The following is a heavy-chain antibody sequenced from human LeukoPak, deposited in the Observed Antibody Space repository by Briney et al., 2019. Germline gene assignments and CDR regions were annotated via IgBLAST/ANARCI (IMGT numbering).Heavy chain of an antibody. CDR2: INHSGST. CDR3: ARDLGGTRGFDY. D-gene: IGHD3-16*01. J-gene: IGHJ4*02. CDR1: GGSFSGYY. Sequence: PSETLSLTCAVYGGSFSGYYWSWIRQPPGKGLEWIGEINHSGSTNYNPSLKSRVTISVDTSKNQFSLKLSSVTAADTAVYYCARDLGGTRGFDYWGQGTLVTVSS. V-gene: IGHV4-34*01.